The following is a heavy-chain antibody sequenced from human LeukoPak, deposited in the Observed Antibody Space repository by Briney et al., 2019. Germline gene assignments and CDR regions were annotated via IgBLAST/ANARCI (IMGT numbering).Heavy chain of an antibody. J-gene: IGHJ6*02. V-gene: IGHV1-8*01. CDR2: TNPNSGNT. D-gene: IGHD2-2*01. CDR1: GYTFTSYD. CDR3: AVGCVVVVPAASYGMDV. Sequence: ASVKVSCKASGYTFTSYDINWVRQATGQGLEWMGWTNPNSGNTGYAQKFQGRVTMTRNTSISTAYMELSSLRSEDTAVYYCAVGCVVVVPAASYGMDVWGQGTTVTVSS.